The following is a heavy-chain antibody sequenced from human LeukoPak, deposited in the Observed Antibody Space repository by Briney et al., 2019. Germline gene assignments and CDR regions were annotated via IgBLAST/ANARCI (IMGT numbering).Heavy chain of an antibody. CDR2: ISPTGDSI. D-gene: IGHD4-17*01. CDR3: ARGSATTDASFDY. Sequence: GASVKVSCEASGYTFANYYIHWVRQAPGQGLEWMGKISPTGDSISYAQRFRDRVTMTTDTSTITVYMELSNLRSEDTSVYYCARGSATTDASFDYWGQGTLVTVSS. V-gene: IGHV1-46*01. CDR1: GYTFANYY. J-gene: IGHJ4*02.